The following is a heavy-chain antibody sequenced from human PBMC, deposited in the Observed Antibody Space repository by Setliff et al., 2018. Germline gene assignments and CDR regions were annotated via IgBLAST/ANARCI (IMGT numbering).Heavy chain of an antibody. V-gene: IGHV3-7*01. CDR2: IKQDGTKQ. J-gene: IGHJ6*03. Sequence: GGSLRLSCAASGFTFSIYWMTWVRQAPGKGLEWVANIKQDGTKQYYVDSVKGRFTISRDNAKNSLYLQMNSLRAEDTAVYYCAALDWGENFYNVDVWGKGTTVTVSS. CDR1: GFTFSIYW. D-gene: IGHD7-27*01. CDR3: AALDWGENFYNVDV.